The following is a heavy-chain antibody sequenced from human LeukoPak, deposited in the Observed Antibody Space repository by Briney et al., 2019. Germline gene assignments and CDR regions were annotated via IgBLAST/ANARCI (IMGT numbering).Heavy chain of an antibody. CDR1: GYTFTSYY. D-gene: IGHD3-3*01. CDR3: ARALWDDFWSGYSPGDYYMDV. Sequence: ASVKVSCKASGYTFTSYYMHWVRQAPGQELEWMGIINPSGGSTSYAQKFQGRVTKTRDMSTSTVYIELSSLRSEDTAVYYCARALWDDFWSGYSPGDYYMDVWGKGTTVTVSS. CDR2: INPSGGST. J-gene: IGHJ6*03. V-gene: IGHV1-46*01.